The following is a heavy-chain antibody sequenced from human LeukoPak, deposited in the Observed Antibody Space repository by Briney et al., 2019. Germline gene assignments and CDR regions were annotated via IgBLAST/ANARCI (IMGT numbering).Heavy chain of an antibody. Sequence: GGPLRLSCAASGFTFSSYAMSWVRQAPGKGVEWVSAISVSCGSTYYADSVKGRFTISRDNSKNTLYLQMNSLRAEDTAVYYCAKERDGYILGDYFDYWGEGTLVTVSS. CDR3: AKERDGYILGDYFDY. J-gene: IGHJ4*02. CDR2: ISVSCGST. V-gene: IGHV3-23*01. D-gene: IGHD5-24*01. CDR1: GFTFSSYA.